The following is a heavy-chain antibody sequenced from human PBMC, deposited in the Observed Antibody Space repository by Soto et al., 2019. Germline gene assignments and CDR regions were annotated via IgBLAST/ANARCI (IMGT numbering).Heavy chain of an antibody. D-gene: IGHD2-15*01. J-gene: IGHJ4*02. Sequence: QVQLQESGPGLVKPSQTLSLTCTVSGGSISSGGYYWSWIRQHPGKGLEWIGYIYYSGSTYYNPSLKSRVTISVDTSKNQFSLKLSSVTAADTAVYYCARGRSPPNYCSGGSCQEYYFDYWGQGTLVTVSS. CDR3: ARGRSPPNYCSGGSCQEYYFDY. CDR2: IYYSGST. CDR1: GGSISSGGYY. V-gene: IGHV4-31*03.